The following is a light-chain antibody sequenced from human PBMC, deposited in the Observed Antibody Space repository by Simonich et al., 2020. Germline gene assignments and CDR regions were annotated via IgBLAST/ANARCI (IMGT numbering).Light chain of an antibody. Sequence: QSALPQPPSAPGSPGQSVTISCPGTSSDVGGYNYVSWYQQPPGKAPKLMLYEVSKRPSGVPDRFSGSKSGNTASLTVSGLQAEDEADYYCSSYAGSNNFVVFGGGTKLTVL. V-gene: IGLV2-8*01. J-gene: IGLJ2*01. CDR2: EVS. CDR1: SSDVGGYNY. CDR3: SSYAGSNNFVV.